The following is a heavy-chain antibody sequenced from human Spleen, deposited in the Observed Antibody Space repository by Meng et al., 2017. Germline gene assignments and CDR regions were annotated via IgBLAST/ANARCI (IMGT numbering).Heavy chain of an antibody. CDR2: IGGNNGNT. V-gene: IGHV1-18*01. Sequence: QVQVVQSGAEVKRPGASVKVPCKASHYTFTGYGVSWFRQAPGQGLEWMGWIGGNNGNTNYAQKLQGRVTLTTDTSTSTAYMELRSLRSDDTAVYYCARDRTWATESGYWGQGTLVTVSS. J-gene: IGHJ4*02. CDR3: ARDRTWATESGY. CDR1: HYTFTGYG. D-gene: IGHD1-14*01.